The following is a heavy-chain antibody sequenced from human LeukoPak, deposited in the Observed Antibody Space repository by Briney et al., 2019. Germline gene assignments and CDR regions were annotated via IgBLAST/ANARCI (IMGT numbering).Heavy chain of an antibody. V-gene: IGHV4-59*12. Sequence: SETLSLTCTVSGGSISSYFWSWIRQPPGKGLEWIGEIYHSGGTNYNPSLESRLTLSLDKSQNQFSLKVNSVTAADTAVYYCARDLRGMVDYWGQGILVTVFS. D-gene: IGHD3-16*01. CDR1: GGSISSYF. CDR2: IYHSGGT. CDR3: ARDLRGMVDY. J-gene: IGHJ4*02.